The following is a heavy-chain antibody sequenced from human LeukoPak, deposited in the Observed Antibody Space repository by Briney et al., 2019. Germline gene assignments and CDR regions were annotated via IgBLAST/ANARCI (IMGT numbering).Heavy chain of an antibody. V-gene: IGHV1-69*13. J-gene: IGHJ6*04. CDR1: GGTFSSYA. D-gene: IGHD3-10*01. Sequence: SVKVSCRASGGTFSSYAISWVRQAPGQGLEWMGGIIPIFGTANYAQKFQGRVTITADESTSTAYMELSSLRSEDTAVYYCAKSSGSYYNQGYYYYGMDVWGKGTTVTVSS. CDR2: IIPIFGTA. CDR3: AKSSGSYYNQGYYYYGMDV.